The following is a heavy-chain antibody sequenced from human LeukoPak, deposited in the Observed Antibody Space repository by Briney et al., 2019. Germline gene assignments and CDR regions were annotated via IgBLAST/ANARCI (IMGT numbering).Heavy chain of an antibody. CDR2: INGSGGTT. J-gene: IGHJ4*02. V-gene: IGHV3-23*01. CDR1: GFTFSSYA. D-gene: IGHD3-10*01. CDR3: AKGGTYYYASGTLY. Sequence: GGSLRLSCAASGFTFSSYAMSWVRQAPGKGLEWVSGINGSGGTTYYAASVKGRFTISRDNSKNTLYLQMSSLTAEDTAVYYCAKGGTYYYASGTLYWGQGTLVTVSS.